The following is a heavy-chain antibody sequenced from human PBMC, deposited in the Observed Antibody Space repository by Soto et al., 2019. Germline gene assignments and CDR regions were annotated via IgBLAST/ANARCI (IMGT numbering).Heavy chain of an antibody. J-gene: IGHJ6*02. CDR1: GGSISGYY. Sequence: QVQLQESGPGLVKPSDTLSLTCTVSGGSISGYYLSWIRQSPGKGLEYIGYIYYRGSTNYNPSLKSRVTMSVDTSRNQFSLKVNSVTAADTAVYYCARQQLLPFYYALDVWGQGTTVTVSS. D-gene: IGHD6-13*01. CDR2: IYYRGST. CDR3: ARQQLLPFYYALDV. V-gene: IGHV4-59*07.